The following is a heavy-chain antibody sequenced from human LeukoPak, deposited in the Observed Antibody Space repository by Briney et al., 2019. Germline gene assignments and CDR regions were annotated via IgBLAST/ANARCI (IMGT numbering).Heavy chain of an antibody. J-gene: IGHJ6*02. CDR2: INAGNGNT. CDR3: ARGLVPAAMPDYYYYGMDV. Sequence: VSVKVSCKASGYTFTSYAMHWVRQAPGQRLEWMGWINAGNGNTKYSQKFQGRVTITRDTSASTAYMELSSLRSEDTAVYYCARGLVPAAMPDYYYYGMDVWGQGTTVTVSS. V-gene: IGHV1-3*01. CDR1: GYTFTSYA. D-gene: IGHD2-2*01.